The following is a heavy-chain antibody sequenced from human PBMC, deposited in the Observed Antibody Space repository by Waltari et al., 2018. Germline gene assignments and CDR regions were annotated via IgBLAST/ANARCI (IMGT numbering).Heavy chain of an antibody. CDR2: ISAGSGNK. Sequence: EVQLVESGGGWAQPGGSLRVSCAASGFPYRSYSVNWVGQAPGRGLEWVSYISAGSGNKRYADSVEGRFSISRDNTRNSLSLQMNSLRVEDTAVYYCVRDHRFAFDNWGQGTVVSVSS. J-gene: IGHJ3*02. CDR1: GFPYRSYS. CDR3: VRDHRFAFDN. V-gene: IGHV3-48*04.